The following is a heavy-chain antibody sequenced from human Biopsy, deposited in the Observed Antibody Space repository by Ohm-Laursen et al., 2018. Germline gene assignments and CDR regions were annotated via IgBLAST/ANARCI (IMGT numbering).Heavy chain of an antibody. CDR3: ARRGSGGRSFDY. D-gene: IGHD2-15*01. CDR2: ISNSGNT. Sequence: GTLSLTCTVSGDSINSSYWSWIRQAPGKGLEWIGFISNSGNTNYNPSLKSRVTISADTSKNQSSLKLGSVTVADTAVFYCARRGSGGRSFDYWGQGSLVTVSS. J-gene: IGHJ4*02. CDR1: GDSINSSY. V-gene: IGHV4-59*08.